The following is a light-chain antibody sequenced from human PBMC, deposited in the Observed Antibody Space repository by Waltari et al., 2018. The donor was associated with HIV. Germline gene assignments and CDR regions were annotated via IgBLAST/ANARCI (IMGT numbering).Light chain of an antibody. Sequence: SYVLTQSPSVSVAPGKTARITCGGKNIGSKSVNWYQQQPGQAPVMVIYHDTDRPSGIPDRFSGSNSEDTATLTIRRVDAGDEADDYCQVWDTNTDQYVIFGGGTNLAV. V-gene: IGLV3-21*01. J-gene: IGLJ2*01. CDR2: HDT. CDR1: NIGSKS. CDR3: QVWDTNTDQYVI.